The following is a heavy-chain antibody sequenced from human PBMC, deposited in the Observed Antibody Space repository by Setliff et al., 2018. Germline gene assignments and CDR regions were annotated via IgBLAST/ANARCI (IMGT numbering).Heavy chain of an antibody. D-gene: IGHD1-26*01. CDR3: ALSGTYRFFDY. CDR2: VYYTGSA. V-gene: IGHV4-39*07. CDR1: GGSISGSSHY. J-gene: IGHJ4*02. Sequence: SETLSLTCTVSGGSISGSSHYWAWVRQSPGKGLEWLGDVYYTGSAHWNPSLKSRVIISVDTSKNQFSLNLRSVTAADTAVYYCALSGTYRFFDYWGQGTPVTVSS.